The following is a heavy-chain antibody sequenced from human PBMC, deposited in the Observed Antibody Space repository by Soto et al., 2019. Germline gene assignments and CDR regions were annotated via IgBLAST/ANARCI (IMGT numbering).Heavy chain of an antibody. CDR3: ARHYQTSSSWYDTDYYYYYYMDV. CDR2: IYYSGST. CDR1: GGSISSSSYY. D-gene: IGHD6-13*01. Sequence: QLQLQESGPGLVKPSETLSLTCTVSGGSISSSSYYWGWIRQPPGKGLEWIGSIYYSGSTYYNPSLKSRVTISVDTSKNQFSLKLSSVTAADTAVYYCARHYQTSSSWYDTDYYYYYYMDVWGKGTTVTVSS. J-gene: IGHJ6*03. V-gene: IGHV4-39*01.